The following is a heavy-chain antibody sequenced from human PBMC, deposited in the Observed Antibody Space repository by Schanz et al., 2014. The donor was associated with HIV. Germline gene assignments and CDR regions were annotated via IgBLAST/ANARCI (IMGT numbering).Heavy chain of an antibody. D-gene: IGHD6-13*01. CDR3: AKVGRIYSTTWIDH. CDR1: GFTFRTHG. J-gene: IGHJ4*02. Sequence: QVQLVESGGGVVQPGRSLRLSCAASGFTFRTHGIHWVRQAPAKGLEWVAVISYDGSIKEYADSVKGRFAISRDNSKXXVYLQMNSLRGEDSAVYYCAKVGRIYSTTWIDHWGQGTLVTVSS. CDR2: ISYDGSIK. V-gene: IGHV3-30*18.